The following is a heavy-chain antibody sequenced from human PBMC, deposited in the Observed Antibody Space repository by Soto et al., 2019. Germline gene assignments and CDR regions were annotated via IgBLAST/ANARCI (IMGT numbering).Heavy chain of an antibody. V-gene: IGHV1-8*01. CDR3: ARGKVLLWFGESQGWFDP. CDR2: MNPNSGNT. CDR1: RYTFTSYD. Sequence: SVQVSFRDSRYTFTSYDINWVRQATGQGLEWTGWMNPNSGNTGYAQKFQGRVTMTRNTSKSTAYMELSSLRSEDTAVYYCARGKVLLWFGESQGWFDPWGQGTLVT. D-gene: IGHD3-10*01. J-gene: IGHJ5*02.